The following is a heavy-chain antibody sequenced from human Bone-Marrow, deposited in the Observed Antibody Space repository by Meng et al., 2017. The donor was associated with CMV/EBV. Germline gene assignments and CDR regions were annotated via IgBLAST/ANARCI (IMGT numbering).Heavy chain of an antibody. CDR2: ISYDGSNK. D-gene: IGHD3-3*01. CDR1: GFTFSSYA. CDR3: ARDRSKYHDFWSGYYSGLGMDV. Sequence: GGSLRLSCAASGFTFSSYAMHWVRQAPGKGLEWVAVISYDGSNKYYADSVKGRFTISRDNSKNTLYLQMNSLRAEDTAVYYCARDRSKYHDFWSGYYSGLGMDVWGQGTTVTVSS. J-gene: IGHJ6*02. V-gene: IGHV3-30*04.